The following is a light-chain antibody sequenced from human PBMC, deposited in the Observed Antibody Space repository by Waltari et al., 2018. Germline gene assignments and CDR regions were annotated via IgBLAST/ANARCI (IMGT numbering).Light chain of an antibody. V-gene: IGKV1-9*01. J-gene: IGKJ1*01. CDR1: QDISNY. Sequence: DIQLTQSPSFLSASVGDRVTITCRASQDISNYLAWYQQKPGKAPQFLIYAASTLRSGVPARFSGSGSVTEFTLTISSLQPEDFATYYCQQPYFYPRTFGQGTKVDLK. CDR3: QQPYFYPRT. CDR2: AAS.